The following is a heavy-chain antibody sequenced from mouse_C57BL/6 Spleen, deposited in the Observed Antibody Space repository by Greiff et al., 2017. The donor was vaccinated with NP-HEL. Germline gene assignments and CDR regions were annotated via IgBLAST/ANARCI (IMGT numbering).Heavy chain of an antibody. V-gene: IGHV1-80*01. Sequence: QVQLKQSGAELVKPGASVKISCKASGYAFSSYWMNWVKQRPGKGLEWIGQIYPGDGDTNYNGKFKGKATLTADKSSSTAYMQLSSLTSEDSAVYFCARSANWDNYAMDYWGQGTSVTVSS. J-gene: IGHJ4*01. D-gene: IGHD4-1*01. CDR1: GYAFSSYW. CDR3: ARSANWDNYAMDY. CDR2: IYPGDGDT.